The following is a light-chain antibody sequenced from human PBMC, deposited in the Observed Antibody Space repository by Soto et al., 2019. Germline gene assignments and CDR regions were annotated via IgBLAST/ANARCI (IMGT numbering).Light chain of an antibody. Sequence: DIQMTQSPSTLSASVGDRVTITCRASQSISSWLAWYQQKPGKAPQRLIYKASTLQSGVPSRFSGSGSGTEFTLTISSLQPDDFATCDCPQYVTAFRTFGQGTKVEI. CDR1: QSISSW. J-gene: IGKJ1*01. CDR3: PQYVTAFRT. CDR2: KAS. V-gene: IGKV1-5*03.